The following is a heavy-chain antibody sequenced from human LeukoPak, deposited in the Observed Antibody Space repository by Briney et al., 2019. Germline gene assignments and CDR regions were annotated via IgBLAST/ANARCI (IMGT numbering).Heavy chain of an antibody. CDR3: ARGQGIVVVPAANWFDP. J-gene: IGHJ5*02. Sequence: PSETLSLTCAVYGGSFSGYYWSWIRQPPGKGLEWIGEINHSGSTNYNPSLKSRVTISVDTSKNQFSLKLSSVTAADTAEYYCARGQGIVVVPAANWFDPWGQGTLVTVSS. CDR1: GGSFSGYY. D-gene: IGHD2-2*01. V-gene: IGHV4-34*01. CDR2: INHSGST.